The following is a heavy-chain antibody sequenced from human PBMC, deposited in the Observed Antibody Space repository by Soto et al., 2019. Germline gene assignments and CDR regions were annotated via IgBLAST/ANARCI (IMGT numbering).Heavy chain of an antibody. V-gene: IGHV3-23*01. CDR1: GITFSNYA. CDR3: AKRPLNCGRWYFDL. CDR2: ISDSGSYR. Sequence: EVQLLESGGGLVQPGGSLRLSCVASGITFSNYAMTWVRQAPGKGLEWVSVISDSGSYRFYADSVKGRFTISRDNSGGTLYLQMNSLRAEDTAIYYCAKRPLNCGRWYFDLWGRGTLVTVSS. J-gene: IGHJ2*01. D-gene: IGHD7-27*01.